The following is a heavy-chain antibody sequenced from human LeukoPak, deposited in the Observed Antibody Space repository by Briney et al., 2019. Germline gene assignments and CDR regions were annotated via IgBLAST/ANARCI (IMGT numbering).Heavy chain of an antibody. CDR3: ATLGHGTGWFFDY. J-gene: IGHJ4*02. D-gene: IGHD6-19*01. Sequence: PGGSLRLSCAASGFTFSDKSMNWVRLAPGKGLEWISYISTTSSTIHYADSVKGRFTISRDNAKNSLYLQMDSLRAEDTAVYYCATLGHGTGWFFDYWGQGTLVTVSS. CDR2: ISTTSSTI. CDR1: GFTFSDKS. V-gene: IGHV3-48*04.